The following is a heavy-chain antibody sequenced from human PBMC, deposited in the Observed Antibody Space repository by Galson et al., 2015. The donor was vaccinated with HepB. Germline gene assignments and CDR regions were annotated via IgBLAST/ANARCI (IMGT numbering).Heavy chain of an antibody. Sequence: SLRLSCAASGFTFNTYAMHWVRQAPGKGLEWVAVISYDGSNKYCADSVKGRFTISRDNSKNTLFLQMNSLRAEDTAVYHCARDFPYFDYWGQGTLVTVSS. V-gene: IGHV3-30-3*01. CDR3: ARDFPYFDY. CDR1: GFTFNTYA. J-gene: IGHJ4*02. CDR2: ISYDGSNK.